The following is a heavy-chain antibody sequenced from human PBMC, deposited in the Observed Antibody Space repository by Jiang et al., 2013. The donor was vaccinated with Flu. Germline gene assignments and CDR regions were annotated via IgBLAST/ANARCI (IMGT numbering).Heavy chain of an antibody. CDR3: AKWDSGYKSFDY. D-gene: IGHD1-1*01. Sequence: PGLVKPSETLSLTCTVSGGSISSYYWNLDPAAPREGTGVDWVYLLHGNTKYNPSLKSRVTLSVDTSKNQFSLKVSSVTAADTAVYYCAKWDSGYKSFDYWGQGTLVTVSS. V-gene: IGHV4-59*01. J-gene: IGHJ4*02. CDR2: LLHGNT. CDR1: GGSISSYY.